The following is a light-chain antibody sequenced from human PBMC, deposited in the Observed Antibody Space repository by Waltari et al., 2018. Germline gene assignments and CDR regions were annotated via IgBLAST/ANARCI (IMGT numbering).Light chain of an antibody. V-gene: IGKV3-20*01. CDR2: GAS. J-gene: IGKJ1*01. CDR3: QQYGTSPWA. Sequence: EIVLTQSPGTLSLSPGARATLSCRASQSVDSSYLAWFQQKPGQAPRLLIYGASSRATGIPDRFSGSGSGTDFTLTITRLEPEDFAVYYCQQYGTSPWAFGQGTKVEIK. CDR1: QSVDSSY.